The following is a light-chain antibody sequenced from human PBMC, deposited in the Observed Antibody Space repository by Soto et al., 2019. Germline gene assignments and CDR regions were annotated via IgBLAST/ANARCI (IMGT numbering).Light chain of an antibody. V-gene: IGKV3D-15*01. CDR3: QQYNNWPLT. J-gene: IGKJ5*01. Sequence: EIVMTQSPVTLSVFLGERATLSCRASQSVSINLAWYQQKAGQAPRLLIYGASTRATGIPARFSGSGSGTDFTLTISGLQSEDFAVYYCQQYNNWPLTFGQGTRLEIK. CDR1: QSVSIN. CDR2: GAS.